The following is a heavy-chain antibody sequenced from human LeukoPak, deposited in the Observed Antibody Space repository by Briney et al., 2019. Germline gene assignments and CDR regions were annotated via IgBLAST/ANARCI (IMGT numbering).Heavy chain of an antibody. Sequence: ASVKVSCKASGYTFTGYFVHWVRQAPGQGLQWMGWINPNTGGTNYAQKFQGRVTMTRNTSISTAYMELSSLRSEDTAVYYCARANIWFGELFPDYWGQGTLVTVSS. CDR2: INPNTGGT. CDR1: GYTFTGYF. CDR3: ARANIWFGELFPDY. J-gene: IGHJ4*02. V-gene: IGHV1-2*02. D-gene: IGHD3-10*01.